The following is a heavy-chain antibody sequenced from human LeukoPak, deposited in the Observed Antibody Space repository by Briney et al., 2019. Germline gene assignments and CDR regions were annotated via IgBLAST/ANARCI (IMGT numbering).Heavy chain of an antibody. CDR3: SKVGQLVFDY. V-gene: IGHV1-46*02. J-gene: IGHJ4*02. Sequence: GASVKVSCKTSGYTFNNDYMHWVRQAPGQGLEWMGVINPGDGTTKYAQKFQGRVTMTRDTSTSTLYMELSSLRSEDTAMYYCSKVGQLVFDYWGQGTLVTVSS. D-gene: IGHD6-6*01. CDR1: GYTFNNDY. CDR2: INPGDGTT.